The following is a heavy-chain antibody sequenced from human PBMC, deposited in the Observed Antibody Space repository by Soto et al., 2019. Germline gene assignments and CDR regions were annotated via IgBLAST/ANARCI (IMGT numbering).Heavy chain of an antibody. D-gene: IGHD3-10*01. Sequence: GGSLRLSCAASGFTFSSYSMNWVRQAPGKGLEWVSYISSSSSTIYYADSVKGRFTISRENAKNSLYLQMNSLRDEDTAVYYCARDPPSMVRGVIMGYFDYWGQGTLVTVSS. CDR2: ISSSSSTI. V-gene: IGHV3-48*02. CDR1: GFTFSSYS. CDR3: ARDPPSMVRGVIMGYFDY. J-gene: IGHJ4*02.